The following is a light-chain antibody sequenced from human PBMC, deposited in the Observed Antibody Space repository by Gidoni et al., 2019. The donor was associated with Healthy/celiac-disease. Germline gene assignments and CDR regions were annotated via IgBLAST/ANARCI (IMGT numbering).Light chain of an antibody. J-gene: IGKJ5*01. Sequence: INCKSSQSVLYSSNNKNYLAWYQQKPGQPPKLLIYWASTRESGVPDRFSGSGSGTDFTLTISSLQAEDVAVYYCQQYYSTPITFGQXTRLEIK. V-gene: IGKV4-1*01. CDR3: QQYYSTPIT. CDR2: WAS. CDR1: QSVLYSSNNKNY.